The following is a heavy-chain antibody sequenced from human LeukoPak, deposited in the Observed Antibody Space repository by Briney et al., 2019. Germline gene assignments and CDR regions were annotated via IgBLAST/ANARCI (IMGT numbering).Heavy chain of an antibody. V-gene: IGHV3-23*01. J-gene: IGHJ4*02. CDR2: ISGSGGST. CDR3: AKIVVYDSSGYRYYFDY. CDR1: GFTFSSYA. D-gene: IGHD3-22*01. Sequence: GGSLRLSCAASGFTFSSYAMRWVRQAPGKGLEWVSAISGSGGSTYYADSVKGRFTISRDNSKNTLYLQMNSLRAEDTAVYYCAKIVVYDSSGYRYYFDYWGQGTLVTVSS.